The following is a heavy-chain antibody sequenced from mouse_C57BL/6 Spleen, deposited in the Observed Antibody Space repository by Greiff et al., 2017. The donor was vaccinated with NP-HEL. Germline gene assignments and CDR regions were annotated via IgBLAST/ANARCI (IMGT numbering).Heavy chain of an antibody. Sequence: VQLQQSGPELVKPGASVKISCKASGYTFTDYYMNWVKQSHGKSLEWIGDINPNNGGTSYNQKFKGKATLTVDKSSSTAYMELRSLTSEDSAVYYCAMVYYYGSFDYWGQGTTLTVSS. D-gene: IGHD1-1*01. CDR3: AMVYYYGSFDY. CDR1: GYTFTDYY. V-gene: IGHV1-26*01. J-gene: IGHJ2*01. CDR2: INPNNGGT.